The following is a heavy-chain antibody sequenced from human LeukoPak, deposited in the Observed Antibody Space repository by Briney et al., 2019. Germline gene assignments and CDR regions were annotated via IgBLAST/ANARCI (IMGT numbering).Heavy chain of an antibody. Sequence: GASVKVSCKASGGTFISYAISWVRQAPGQGLEWMGWINPNSGGTNYAQKFQGRVTMTRDTSISTAYMELSRLRSDDTAVYYCASEGSLFYWGQGTLVTVSS. CDR2: INPNSGGT. J-gene: IGHJ4*02. D-gene: IGHD3-3*02. V-gene: IGHV1-2*02. CDR1: GGTFISYA. CDR3: ASEGSLFY.